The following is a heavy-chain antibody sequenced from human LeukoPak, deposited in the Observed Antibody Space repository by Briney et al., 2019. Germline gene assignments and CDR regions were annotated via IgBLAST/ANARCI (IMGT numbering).Heavy chain of an antibody. D-gene: IGHD3-10*01. J-gene: IGHJ4*02. V-gene: IGHV4-59*11. CDR1: GGSISSHY. Sequence: SETLSLTCTVSGGSISSHYWSWIRQPPGKGLEWIGYIYYSGSTNYNPSLKSRVTISVDTSKNQFSLKLSSVTAADTAVYYCARGYGGSGSYYRRPQYFDYWGQGTLVTVSS. CDR2: IYYSGST. CDR3: ARGYGGSGSYYRRPQYFDY.